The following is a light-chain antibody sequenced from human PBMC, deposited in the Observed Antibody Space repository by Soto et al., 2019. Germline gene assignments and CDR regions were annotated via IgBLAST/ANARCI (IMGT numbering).Light chain of an antibody. J-gene: IGLJ2*01. CDR3: QSYDSSNQGVV. Sequence: NFMLTQPHSVSESPGKTVTISCTRSSGSIASNYVQWYQQRPGSSPTTVIYEDNQRPSGVPXRFSGSIDSSSNSASLTISGLKTEDEADYYCQSYDSSNQGVVFGGGTKLTVL. V-gene: IGLV6-57*01. CDR2: EDN. CDR1: SGSIASNY.